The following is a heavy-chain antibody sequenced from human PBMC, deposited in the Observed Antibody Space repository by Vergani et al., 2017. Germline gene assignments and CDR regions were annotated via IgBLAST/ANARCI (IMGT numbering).Heavy chain of an antibody. Sequence: QVQLVQSGAEVKKPGSSVKVSCKASGGTFSSYAISWVRRAPGQGLEWMGGIIPIFGTANYAQKFQGRVTITAYESTSTAYMELSSLRSEDTAVYYCARGEEGRGATYYFDYWGQGTLVTVSS. CDR2: IIPIFGTA. J-gene: IGHJ4*02. V-gene: IGHV1-69*01. CDR3: ARGEEGRGATYYFDY. D-gene: IGHD1-26*01. CDR1: GGTFSSYA.